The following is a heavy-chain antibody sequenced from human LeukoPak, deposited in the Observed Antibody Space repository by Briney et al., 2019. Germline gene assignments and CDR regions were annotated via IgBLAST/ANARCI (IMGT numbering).Heavy chain of an antibody. V-gene: IGHV1-24*01. J-gene: IGHJ6*04. Sequence: ASVKVSCKVSGYTLTELSMHWVRQAPGKGLEWMGGFDPEDGETIYAQKFQGRVTMTEDTSTDTAYMELSSLRSEDTAVYYCATRDCSSTSCYRNYYYGMDVWGKGTRSPSPQ. CDR3: ATRDCSSTSCYRNYYYGMDV. CDR1: GYTLTELS. CDR2: FDPEDGET. D-gene: IGHD2-2*01.